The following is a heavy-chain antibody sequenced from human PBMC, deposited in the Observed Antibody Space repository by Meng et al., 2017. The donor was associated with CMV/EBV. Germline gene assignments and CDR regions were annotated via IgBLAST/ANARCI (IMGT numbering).Heavy chain of an antibody. CDR2: IQVIGHT. D-gene: IGHD3-16*01. V-gene: IGHV4-4*07. CDR1: GASIKNYN. CDR3: AGSRPGGGACDY. J-gene: IGHJ4*02. Sequence: VHIQEPGPGLLNPSETLSLPCIVSGASIKNYNRNWVRQPAGQGLEWIGLIQVIGHTVYNPSLKSRVTVSLDASKSQFSLTLNSVTAADTATYYCAGSRPGGGACDYWGQGILVTVSS.